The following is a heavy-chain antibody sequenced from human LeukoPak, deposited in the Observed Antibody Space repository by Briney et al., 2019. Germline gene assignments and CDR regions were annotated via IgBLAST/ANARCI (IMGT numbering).Heavy chain of an antibody. CDR2: VSGGSSNT. J-gene: IGHJ4*02. V-gene: IGHV3-23*01. CDR1: GFTFSDYA. CDR3: AKDQWSFSYFDY. D-gene: IGHD1-26*01. Sequence: GGSLRLSCAASGFTFSDYAMGWVRQAPGKGLEWVSAVSGGSSNTYYADSVKGRFTISRDNSKNTLYLQMNSLRTADTAVYYCAKDQWSFSYFDYWGQGTLVTISS.